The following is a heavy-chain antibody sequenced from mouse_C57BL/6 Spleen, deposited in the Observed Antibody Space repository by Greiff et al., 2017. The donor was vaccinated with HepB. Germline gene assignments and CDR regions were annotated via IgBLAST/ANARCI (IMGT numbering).Heavy chain of an antibody. J-gene: IGHJ3*01. CDR3: ARGSAWFAY. Sequence: EVQRVESEGGLVQPGRSMKLSCTASGFTFSDYYMAWVRQVPEKGLEWVANINYDGSSTYYLDSLKSRFIISRDNAKNILYLQMSSLKSEDTATYYCARGSAWFAYWGQGTLVTVSA. CDR2: INYDGSST. V-gene: IGHV5-16*01. CDR1: GFTFSDYY.